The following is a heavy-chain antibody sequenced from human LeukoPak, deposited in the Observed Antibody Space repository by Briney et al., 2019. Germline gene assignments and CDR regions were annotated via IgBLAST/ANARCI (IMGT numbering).Heavy chain of an antibody. CDR1: GYTFTSYG. J-gene: IGHJ4*02. CDR3: ARGASVYDLDY. D-gene: IGHD3-22*01. V-gene: IGHV1-18*01. Sequence: ASVKVSCKASGYTFTSYGISWVRQAPGQGLEWMGWISAYNGTTNYAQKFQGRVTMTTDTSTSTAYMELRSLRSEDTAVYYCARGASVYDLDYWGQGTLVTVSS. CDR2: ISAYNGTT.